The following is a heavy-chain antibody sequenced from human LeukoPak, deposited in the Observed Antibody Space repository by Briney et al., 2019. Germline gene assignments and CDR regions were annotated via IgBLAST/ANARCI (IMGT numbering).Heavy chain of an antibody. V-gene: IGHV1-8*01. CDR2: MNPNSGNT. CDR1: GYTFTSYD. J-gene: IGHJ4*02. D-gene: IGHD6-13*01. CDR3: ARGSIRYSSSWYYFDY. Sequence: VASVKVSCKASGYTFTSYDINWVRQATGQGLEWMGWMNPNSGNTGYAQKFQGRVTMTRNTSISTAYMELSSLRSEDTAVYYCARGSIRYSSSWYYFDYWGQGTLVTVSS.